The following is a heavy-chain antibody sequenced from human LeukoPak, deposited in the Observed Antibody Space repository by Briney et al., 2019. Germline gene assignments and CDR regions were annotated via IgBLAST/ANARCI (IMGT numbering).Heavy chain of an antibody. CDR3: LSEYHHGDY. J-gene: IGHJ4*02. V-gene: IGHV1-18*01. D-gene: IGHD2-2*01. Sequence: ASVKVSCKASGYTFITCGINWVRQAPGQGLEWMGRITPYNGNTNYAQKLQDRFTMTADTSTSTAYMELRSLRSDDTAAYYCLSEYHHGDYWGQGTLVTVSS. CDR1: GYTFITCG. CDR2: ITPYNGNT.